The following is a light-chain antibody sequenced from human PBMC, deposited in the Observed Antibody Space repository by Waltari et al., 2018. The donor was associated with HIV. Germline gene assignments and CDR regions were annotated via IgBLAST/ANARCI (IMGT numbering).Light chain of an antibody. CDR3: AAWDDSLNGWV. Sequence: QSVLTQPPSASGTPGQRVTISCSGNSSNIGSNTVNWYQQLPGTAPKLLIYSNNQRPPGVPDRFSGSKSGTSASLAISGLQSEDEADYYCAAWDDSLNGWVFGGGTKLTVL. J-gene: IGLJ3*02. CDR1: SSNIGSNT. V-gene: IGLV1-44*01. CDR2: SNN.